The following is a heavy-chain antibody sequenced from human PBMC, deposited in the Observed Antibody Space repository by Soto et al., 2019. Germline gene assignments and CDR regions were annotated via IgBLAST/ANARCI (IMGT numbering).Heavy chain of an antibody. CDR3: ARDCSGGSCYPGMDV. V-gene: IGHV3-21*01. Sequence: EVQLVEPGGGLVKPGGSLRLSCAASGFNFNSYTINWVRQAPGKRLEWLSSISSSGYIFSTDSVRGRFTISRDSDKNSVYLQINSLRAEDTAVYFCARDCSGGSCYPGMDVWGQGTTVTVSS. D-gene: IGHD2-15*01. CDR2: ISSSGYI. J-gene: IGHJ6*02. CDR1: GFNFNSYT.